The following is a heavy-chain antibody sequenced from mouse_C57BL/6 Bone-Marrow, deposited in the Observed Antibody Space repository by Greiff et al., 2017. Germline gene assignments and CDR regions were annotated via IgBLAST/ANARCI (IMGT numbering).Heavy chain of an antibody. CDR2: IYLRDGST. CDR1: GYTFTSYD. D-gene: IGHD4-1*02. Sequence: QVQLQQSGPELVKPGASVKMSCKASGYTFTSYDINWVKQRPGQGLEWIGWIYLRDGSTKYNEKFKGKATLTVDTSSSTAYLDLHSLTSDDSAVYFCSRFNWDAFAYWGQGTLVTVSA. V-gene: IGHV1-85*01. CDR3: SRFNWDAFAY. J-gene: IGHJ3*01.